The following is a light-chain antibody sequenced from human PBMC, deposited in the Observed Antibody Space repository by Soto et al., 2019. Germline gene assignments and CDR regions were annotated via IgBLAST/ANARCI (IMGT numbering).Light chain of an antibody. CDR2: DAS. Sequence: DIQMTQSPSSLSASVGDTVTITCRASQSVSTWLAWYQQKAGKAPKLLIYDASRLQSGVSSRFSGSGSGTELTLTISSLQPEDSATYYCQQYNSYPPTFGPGTKVEVK. J-gene: IGKJ1*01. V-gene: IGKV1-5*01. CDR3: QQYNSYPPT. CDR1: QSVSTW.